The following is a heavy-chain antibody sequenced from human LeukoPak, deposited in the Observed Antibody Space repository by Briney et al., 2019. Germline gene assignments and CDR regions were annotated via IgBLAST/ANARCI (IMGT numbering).Heavy chain of an antibody. V-gene: IGHV3-66*01. CDR1: GFTFSDYY. Sequence: PGGSLRLSCAASGFTFSDYYMSWVRQAPGKGLEWVSVIYSGGSTYYADSVKGRFTISRDNSKNTLYLQMNSLRAEDTAVYYCARDLGSWYGHYFDYWGQGTLVTVSS. CDR2: IYSGGST. J-gene: IGHJ4*02. D-gene: IGHD6-13*01. CDR3: ARDLGSWYGHYFDY.